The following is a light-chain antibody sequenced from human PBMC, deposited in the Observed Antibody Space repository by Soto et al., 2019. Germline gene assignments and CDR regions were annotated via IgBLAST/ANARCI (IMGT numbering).Light chain of an antibody. V-gene: IGKV3-20*01. CDR3: QQYGSSPLT. CDR2: SAS. Sequence: EVVLTQSPGTLSLSPGDRATLSCRASQSVSSDYLAWYQQRPGQAPRLLIYSASSRATVFPDRFTGSGSGTDFTLTISRLEPEDGAVYYCQQYGSSPLTFGGGTKVEIK. CDR1: QSVSSDY. J-gene: IGKJ4*01.